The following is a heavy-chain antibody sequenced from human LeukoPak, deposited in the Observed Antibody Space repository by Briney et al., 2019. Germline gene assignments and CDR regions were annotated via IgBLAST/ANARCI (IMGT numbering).Heavy chain of an antibody. CDR3: ARATGGTYYYDSSGYYTFDY. CDR2: IIPIFGTA. J-gene: IGHJ4*02. D-gene: IGHD3-22*01. CDR1: GGTFSSYA. V-gene: IGHV1-69*13. Sequence: SVKVSCKASGGTFSSYAISWVRQAPGQGLEWMGGIIPIFGTANYAQKFQGRVTITADESTSTAYMELSSLRSEDTAVYYCARATGGTYYYDSSGYYTFDYWGQGTLVTVSS.